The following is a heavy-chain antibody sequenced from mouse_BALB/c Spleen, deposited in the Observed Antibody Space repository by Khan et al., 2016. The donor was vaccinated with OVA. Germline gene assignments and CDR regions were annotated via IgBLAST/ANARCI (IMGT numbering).Heavy chain of an antibody. Sequence: EVELVESGGDLVKPGGSLKLSCAASGFTFSTYGMSWVRQTPDKRLEWVAGISTGGSYTYYPDSVKGRFTISRDNAKNTLYLQMSSLKSEDTAMYYCTRLAYYYNCEGFAYWGQGTLVSVSA. V-gene: IGHV5-6*01. CDR3: TRLAYYYNCEGFAY. CDR2: ISTGGSYT. D-gene: IGHD1-1*01. CDR1: GFTFSTYG. J-gene: IGHJ3*01.